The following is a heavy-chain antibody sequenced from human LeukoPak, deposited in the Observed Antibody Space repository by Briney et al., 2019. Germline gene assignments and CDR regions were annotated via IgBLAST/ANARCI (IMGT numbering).Heavy chain of an antibody. J-gene: IGHJ4*02. D-gene: IGHD3-9*01. CDR2: IYYSGST. V-gene: IGHV4-59*01. CDR3: ARGYFDWLLDY. CDR1: GGSISSYY. Sequence: SETLSLTCTVSGGSISSYYWSWIRQPPGKGLEWIGYIYYSGSTNYNPSLKSRVTISVDTSRTQFSLKLSSVTAADTAVYYCARGYFDWLLDYWGQGTLVTVSS.